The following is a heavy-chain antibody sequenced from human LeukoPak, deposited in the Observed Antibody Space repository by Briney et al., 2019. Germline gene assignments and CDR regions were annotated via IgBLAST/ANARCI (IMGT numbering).Heavy chain of an antibody. Sequence: SETLSLTCAVYGGSFSGNYWSWIRQPPGKGLEWIGETHSSGATKYNPSLRSRVTISVDTSRSQFTLNLNSVTAADTAVYFCAQHGDWCFDLWGRGTLVTVSS. CDR1: GGSFSGNY. CDR2: THSSGAT. J-gene: IGHJ2*01. V-gene: IGHV4-34*01. D-gene: IGHD3-10*01. CDR3: AQHGDWCFDL.